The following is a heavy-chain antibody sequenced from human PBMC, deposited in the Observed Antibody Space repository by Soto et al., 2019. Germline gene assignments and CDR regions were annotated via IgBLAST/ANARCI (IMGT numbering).Heavy chain of an antibody. D-gene: IGHD3-16*01. CDR1: GFKFSNYA. CDR3: AKDRREGGKSAFYFDF. V-gene: IGHV3-23*01. Sequence: GGSLRLSCAASGFKFSNYAMSWVRQAPGKGLEWVSLISATGGGTYYADSVKGRFTISRDNSHNTLYLQVHSLTAEDTAVYYCAKDRREGGKSAFYFDFWGQGAQVSVSS. CDR2: ISATGGGT. J-gene: IGHJ4*02.